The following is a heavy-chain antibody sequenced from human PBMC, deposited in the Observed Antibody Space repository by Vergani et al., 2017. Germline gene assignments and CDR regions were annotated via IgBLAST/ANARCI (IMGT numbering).Heavy chain of an antibody. CDR1: GFTFSSNS. CDR2: ISSSSGYI. Sequence: EVQLVESGGVVVQPGGSLRLSCAASGFTFSSNSMNWVCQPPGTGLEWVSSISSSSGYIYYADSLKGRFTISRDNAKNSLYLQMNSLRAEDTAVYYCARPLRRGKWLVGGDAFDIWGQGTMVTVSS. J-gene: IGHJ3*02. D-gene: IGHD6-19*01. CDR3: ARPLRRGKWLVGGDAFDI. V-gene: IGHV3-21*01.